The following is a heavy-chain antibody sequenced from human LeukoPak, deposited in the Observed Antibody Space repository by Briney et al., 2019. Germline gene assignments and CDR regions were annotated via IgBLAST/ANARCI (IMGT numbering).Heavy chain of an antibody. D-gene: IGHD3-22*01. J-gene: IGHJ4*02. Sequence: ASVKVSWKASGYTFASYDINWVRQATGQGLEWMGWMNPNSGNTGYAQKFQGRVTMTRNTSISTAYMELSSLRSEDTAVYYCARYPPKYYDSSGYYYSDYWGQGTLVTVSS. CDR2: MNPNSGNT. CDR3: ARYPPKYYDSSGYYYSDY. CDR1: GYTFASYD. V-gene: IGHV1-8*01.